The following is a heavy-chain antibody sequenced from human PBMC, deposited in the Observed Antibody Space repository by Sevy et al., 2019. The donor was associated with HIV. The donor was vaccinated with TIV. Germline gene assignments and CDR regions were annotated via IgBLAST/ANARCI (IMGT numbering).Heavy chain of an antibody. J-gene: IGHJ4*02. CDR2: INPNSGNT. D-gene: IGHD5-18*01. Sequence: ASVKVSCKASGYTFTGQYIHWVRQAPGQGLEWMGWINPNSGNTNYAQEFQGMVNMTRDTSISTAYMELSGLKSDDTAVYYCSRDLRLRGYSYGCFDYWGQGTLVTVSS. CDR3: SRDLRLRGYSYGCFDY. CDR1: GYTFTGQY. V-gene: IGHV1-2*02.